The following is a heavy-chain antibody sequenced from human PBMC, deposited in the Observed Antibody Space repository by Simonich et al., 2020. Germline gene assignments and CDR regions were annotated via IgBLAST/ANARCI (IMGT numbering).Heavy chain of an antibody. CDR3: ARGALTGDYNYMDV. D-gene: IGHD7-27*01. Sequence: QVQLVQSGAEVKKPGASVKVSCKASGYTFTGYYMHWVRQAPGQGLEGRGGINPNSGGTKKALKFQGRVTMTRDTSISTAYMELSRLRSDDTAVYYCARGALTGDYNYMDVWGKGTTVTVSS. CDR2: INPNSGGT. V-gene: IGHV1-2*02. CDR1: GYTFTGYY. J-gene: IGHJ6*03.